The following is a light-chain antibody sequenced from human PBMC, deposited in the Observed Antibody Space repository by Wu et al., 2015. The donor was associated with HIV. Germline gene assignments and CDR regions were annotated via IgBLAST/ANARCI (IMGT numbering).Light chain of an antibody. CDR3: QQYGNSPRYT. Sequence: CRASPRVLPTITLAWYHAETWPGSPAPHLCCIQQGHWHPDKFTGSGSGTDFTLTISSLEPEDFAVYYCQQYGNSPRYTFGQGTKLEIK. CDR1: PRVLPTIT. CDR2: CI. J-gene: IGKJ2*01. V-gene: IGKV3-20*01.